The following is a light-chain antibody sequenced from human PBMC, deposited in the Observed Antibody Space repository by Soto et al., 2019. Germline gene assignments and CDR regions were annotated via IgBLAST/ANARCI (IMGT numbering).Light chain of an antibody. CDR2: DGF. CDR3: QQYDDFPRT. CDR1: QDISKY. J-gene: IGKJ2*01. Sequence: DIQMTQSPTSLAASVGDKVSITCQAGQDISKYLNWYQQQPGKAPKLLIYDGFNLEAGVPSRFSGSASGTLFTLTISSLQPEDFATYYCQQYDDFPRTFDQGTK. V-gene: IGKV1-33*01.